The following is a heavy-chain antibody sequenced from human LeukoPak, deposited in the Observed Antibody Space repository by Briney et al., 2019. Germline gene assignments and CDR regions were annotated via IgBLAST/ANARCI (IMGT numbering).Heavy chain of an antibody. CDR2: ISGSGGST. CDR1: GFTFSNAW. J-gene: IGHJ4*02. Sequence: SGGSLRLSCAASGFTFSNAWMSWVRQAPGKGLEWVSAISGSGGSTYYADSVKGRFTISRDNSKNTLYLQMNSLRAEDTAVYYCARANSIAAAGDYWGQGTLVTVSS. CDR3: ARANSIAAAGDY. D-gene: IGHD6-13*01. V-gene: IGHV3-23*01.